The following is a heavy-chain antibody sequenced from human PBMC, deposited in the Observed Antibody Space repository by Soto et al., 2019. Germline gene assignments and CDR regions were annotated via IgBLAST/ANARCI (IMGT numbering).Heavy chain of an antibody. CDR1: GYTFTSYD. V-gene: IGHV1-8*01. CDR3: AMTLYGDNVAD. J-gene: IGHJ4*02. Sequence: QVQLVQSGAEVKKPGASVKVSCKASGYTFTSYDINWVRQATGPGLEWMGWMNPNSGNTGYAQTFRGSVTMTRNTSISTAYMELSSLRSEDTAVYYCAMTLYGDNVADWCQGTLVTVSS. CDR2: MNPNSGNT. D-gene: IGHD4-17*01.